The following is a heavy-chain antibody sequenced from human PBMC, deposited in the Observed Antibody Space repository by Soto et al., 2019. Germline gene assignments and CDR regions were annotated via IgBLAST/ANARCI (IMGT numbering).Heavy chain of an antibody. J-gene: IGHJ6*02. CDR1: GGSVSSSSYY. V-gene: IGHV4-39*01. CDR3: ARRPKSGSFHYYGVDV. Sequence: PSETLSLTCTVSGGSVSSSSYYWDWIRQPPGKGLEWIGHIYYNGRTYYNPSLRSRVTISVGTSKNQFSLILSSVTAADSAVYYCARRPKSGSFHYYGVDVWGRGTTVTVSS. CDR2: IYYNGRT. D-gene: IGHD1-26*01.